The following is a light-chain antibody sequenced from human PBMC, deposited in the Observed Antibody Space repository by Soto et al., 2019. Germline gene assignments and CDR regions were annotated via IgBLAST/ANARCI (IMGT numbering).Light chain of an antibody. CDR3: ASWDDIRNGYV. CDR1: TSNIGSNT. CDR2: NND. Sequence: QSVLTQPPSASGTPGQRVTISCAGSTSNIGSNTVIWYQQFPGATPPLLIFNNDQRPSAVPARFSDSKSGTAASLAISGLPSEDEAYYFCASWDDIRNGYVFGTGTKLTVL. J-gene: IGLJ1*01. V-gene: IGLV1-44*01.